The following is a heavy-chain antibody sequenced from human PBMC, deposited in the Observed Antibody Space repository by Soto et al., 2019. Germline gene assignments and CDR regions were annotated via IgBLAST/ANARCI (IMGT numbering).Heavy chain of an antibody. V-gene: IGHV1-69*13. J-gene: IGHJ4*02. CDR2: IIPIFGTA. D-gene: IGHD3-9*01. CDR1: GGTFSSYA. CDR3: ARQAGRDLEQTTLRYFDWLLYY. Sequence: ASVKVSCKASGGTFSSYAISWVRQAPGQGLEWMGGIIPIFGTANYAQKFQGRVTITADESTSTAYMELSSLRSEDTAVYYCARQAGRDLEQTTLRYFDWLLYYWGQGTLVTVSS.